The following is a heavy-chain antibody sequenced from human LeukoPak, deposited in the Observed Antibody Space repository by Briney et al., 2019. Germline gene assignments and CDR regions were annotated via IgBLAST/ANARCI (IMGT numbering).Heavy chain of an antibody. D-gene: IGHD1-26*01. CDR1: GFTFSNYA. V-gene: IGHV3-7*01. CDR3: ARLGARQTYEF. J-gene: IGHJ4*02. Sequence: GGSLRLSCAASGFTFSNYAMTWVRQAPGEGLEWVANIKQDGTKIYYLDSVKGRFSISRDNPKNSLYLQMNSLRAEDTAVYYCARLGARQTYEFWGQGTLVTVSS. CDR2: IKQDGTKI.